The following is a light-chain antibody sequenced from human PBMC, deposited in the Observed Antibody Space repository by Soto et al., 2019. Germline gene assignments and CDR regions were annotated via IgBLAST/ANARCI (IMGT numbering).Light chain of an antibody. J-gene: IGKJ1*01. CDR2: KAS. CDR3: QQYNSYRT. CDR1: QGISSY. Sequence: DIQMTQSPSTLSASVGDRVTITCRASQGISSYLAWYQQXPGKAPKVLIYKASSLESGVPSRFSGSGSGTEFTLTISSLQPDYFATYYCQQYNSYRTFGQGTKVDIK. V-gene: IGKV1-5*03.